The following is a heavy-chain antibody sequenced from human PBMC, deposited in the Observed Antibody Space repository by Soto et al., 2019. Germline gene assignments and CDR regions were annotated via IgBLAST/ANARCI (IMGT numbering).Heavy chain of an antibody. CDR3: ASGTNGAFFVY. Sequence: QVQLVESGGGLVKPGGSLRLSCAASGFTFSDYYMSWIRQAPGKGLEWVSYISSRSSTIFYADSVKGRFTISRDNVKNSLYLQMTSLRAQDTAVYYCASGTNGAFFVYWGQGIPVTVSS. CDR2: ISSRSSTI. D-gene: IGHD2-8*01. J-gene: IGHJ4*02. CDR1: GFTFSDYY. V-gene: IGHV3-11*01.